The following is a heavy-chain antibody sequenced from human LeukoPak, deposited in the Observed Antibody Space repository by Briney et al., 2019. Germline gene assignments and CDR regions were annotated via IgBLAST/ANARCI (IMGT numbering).Heavy chain of an antibody. CDR1: GFTFSSYE. D-gene: IGHD4-11*01. J-gene: IGHJ4*02. V-gene: IGHV3-21*01. CDR3: ARGPHNYAVGFDY. Sequence: KPGGSLRLSCAASGFTFSSYEMNWVRQVPGKGLEWVSSISSSSSYIYYADSVKGRFTISRDNAKNSLYLQMNSLRAEDTAVYYCARGPHNYAVGFDYWGQGTLVTVSS. CDR2: ISSSSSYI.